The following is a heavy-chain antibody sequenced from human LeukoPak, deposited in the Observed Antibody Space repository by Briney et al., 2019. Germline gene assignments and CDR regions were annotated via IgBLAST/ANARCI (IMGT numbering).Heavy chain of an antibody. CDR3: ASDHRVAGY. CDR2: IKRDGSET. D-gene: IGHD6-19*01. Sequence: GGSLRLSCAASGFTFSSYWMSWFRHAPGKGLEWVANIKRDGSETYYVDSVKGRFTISRDNAKNSLYLQMNSLRVEDTAVYYCASDHRVAGYWGQGTLVTVSS. V-gene: IGHV3-7*01. CDR1: GFTFSSYW. J-gene: IGHJ4*02.